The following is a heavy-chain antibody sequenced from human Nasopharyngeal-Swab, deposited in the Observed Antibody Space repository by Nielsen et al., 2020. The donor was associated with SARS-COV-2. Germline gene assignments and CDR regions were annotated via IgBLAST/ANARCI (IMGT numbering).Heavy chain of an antibody. D-gene: IGHD2-21*01. CDR3: ARGLASWAIDF. V-gene: IGHV1-46*01. J-gene: IGHJ4*02. Sequence: ASVKVSCKASGYTFTSYYMHWVRQAPGQGLEWMGIINPSGGSTSYAQKFQGRVTMTRDTSISTAYMELSSLRSDDTAVYYCARGLASWAIDFWGQGTLVTVSS. CDR2: INPSGGST. CDR1: GYTFTSYY.